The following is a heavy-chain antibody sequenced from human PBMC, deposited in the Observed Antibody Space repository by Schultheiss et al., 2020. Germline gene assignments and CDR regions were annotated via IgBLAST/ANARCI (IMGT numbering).Heavy chain of an antibody. CDR2: ISGSGGST. CDR1: GFTFSSYA. D-gene: IGHD2-15*01. CDR3: ARGNGYCSGGSCYSDAFDI. V-gene: IGHV3-23*01. Sequence: GGSLRLSCAASGFTFSSYAMSWVRQAPGKGLEWVSAISGSGGSTYYADSVKGRFTISRDNSKNTLYLQMNSLRAEDTAVYYCARGNGYCSGGSCYSDAFDIWGQGTTVTVS. J-gene: IGHJ3*02.